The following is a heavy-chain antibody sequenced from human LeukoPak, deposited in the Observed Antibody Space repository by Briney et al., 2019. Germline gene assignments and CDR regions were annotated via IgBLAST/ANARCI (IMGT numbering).Heavy chain of an antibody. J-gene: IGHJ3*02. Sequence: PGGSLRLSCAASGFTFSSYGMHWVRQAPGKGLEWVAVIWYDGSNKYYADSVKGRFTISRDNAKNSLYLQMNSLRAEDTAVYYCASLLRGTRRGMDAFDIWGQGTMVTVSS. CDR2: IWYDGSNK. V-gene: IGHV3-33*03. CDR3: ASLLRGTRRGMDAFDI. D-gene: IGHD3-10*01. CDR1: GFTFSSYG.